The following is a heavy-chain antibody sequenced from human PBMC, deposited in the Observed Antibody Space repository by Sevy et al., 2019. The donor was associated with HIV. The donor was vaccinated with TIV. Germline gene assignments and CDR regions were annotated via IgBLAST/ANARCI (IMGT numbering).Heavy chain of an antibody. CDR3: ARDGVEMATITSSWWFDP. CDR2: IMAYNGNT. Sequence: ASVKDSCKASGYTFTSYGTSWVRQAPGQGLEWMGWIMAYNGNTNYAQKLQGRVTMTTDTSTSTAYMTLRSLRSDDTAVYYCARDGVEMATITSSWWFDPWGQGTLVTVSS. V-gene: IGHV1-18*04. J-gene: IGHJ5*02. D-gene: IGHD5-12*01. CDR1: GYTFTSYG.